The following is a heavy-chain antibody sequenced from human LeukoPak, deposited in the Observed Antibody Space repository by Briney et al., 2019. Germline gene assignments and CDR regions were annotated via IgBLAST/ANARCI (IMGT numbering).Heavy chain of an antibody. CDR3: AREGVLYYGDYYYYGMDV. CDR2: INTNTGNP. CDR1: GYTFTSYA. V-gene: IGHV7-4-1*01. Sequence: ASVKVSCKASGYTFTSYAMNWVRQAPGQGLEWTGWINTNTGNPTYAQGFTGRFVFSLDTSVSTAYLQICSLKAEDTAVYYCAREGVLYYGDYYYYGMDVWGKGTTVTVSS. D-gene: IGHD2-8*01. J-gene: IGHJ6*04.